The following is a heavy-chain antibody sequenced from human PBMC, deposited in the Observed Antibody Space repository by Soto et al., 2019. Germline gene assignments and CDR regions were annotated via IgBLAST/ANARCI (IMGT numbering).Heavy chain of an antibody. CDR2: IIPILGIA. J-gene: IGHJ4*02. CDR1: GGTFSSYT. D-gene: IGHD2-15*01. V-gene: IGHV1-69*08. Sequence: QVQLVQSGAEVKKPGSSVKVSCKASGGTFSSYTISWVRQAPGQGLEWMGRIIPILGIANYAQKFQGRVTSAADKTTSTAYMELSSLRSEDTAVYYCARETYCSGGSCGDYWGQGTLVTVSS. CDR3: ARETYCSGGSCGDY.